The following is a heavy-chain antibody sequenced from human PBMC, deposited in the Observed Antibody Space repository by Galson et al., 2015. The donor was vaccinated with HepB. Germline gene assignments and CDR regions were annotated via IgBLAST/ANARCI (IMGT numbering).Heavy chain of an antibody. CDR2: INPGNVNT. D-gene: IGHD4-23*01. Sequence: SVKVSCKASGYTFTAYAIHWVRQAPGQRLEWMGWINPGNVNTEYSQKFQGRLTITRDTSASTAYMELRSLRSEDTAVYYCARDLNGRWQRISYYYDYGMDVGGQGTTVIVSS. V-gene: IGHV1-3*01. CDR3: ARDLNGRWQRISYYYDYGMDV. J-gene: IGHJ6*02. CDR1: GYTFTAYA.